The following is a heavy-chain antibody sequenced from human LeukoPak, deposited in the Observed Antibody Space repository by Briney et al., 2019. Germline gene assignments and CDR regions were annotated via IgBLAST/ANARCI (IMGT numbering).Heavy chain of an antibody. J-gene: IGHJ4*02. CDR3: AKPIGGYSSSLDY. Sequence: GASVKVSCKASGYTFTGYYMHWVRQAPGQGLEWMGWINPNSGGTNYAQKFQGRVTMTRDTSISTAYMELSRLRSDDTAVYYCAKPIGGYSSSLDYWGQGTLVTVSS. CDR1: GYTFTGYY. D-gene: IGHD6-13*01. V-gene: IGHV1-2*02. CDR2: INPNSGGT.